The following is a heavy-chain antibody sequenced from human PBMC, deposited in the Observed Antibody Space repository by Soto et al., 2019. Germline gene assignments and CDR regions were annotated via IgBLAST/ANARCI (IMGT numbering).Heavy chain of an antibody. J-gene: IGHJ1*01. CDR2: ISGSGVTT. D-gene: IGHD2-8*01. Sequence: SLRLSCAASGFTFSSHEMNWVRQAPGKGLEWISYISGSGVTTYYADSVRGRFIVSRDNAQESLFLQMNSLRVEDTAIYYCARGGVYWGKGYLVTV. V-gene: IGHV3-48*03. CDR1: GFTFSSHE. CDR3: ARGGVY.